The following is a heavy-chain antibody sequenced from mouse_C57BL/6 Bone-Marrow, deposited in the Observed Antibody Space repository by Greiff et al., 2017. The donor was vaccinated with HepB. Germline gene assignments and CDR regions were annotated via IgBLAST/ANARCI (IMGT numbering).Heavy chain of an antibody. V-gene: IGHV1-59*01. D-gene: IGHD6-2*01. CDR3: ARERVSLYYFDY. Sequence: VQLQQPGAELVRPGTSVKLSCKASGYTFTSYWMHWVKQRPGQGLEWIGVIDPSDSYTNYNQKFKGKATLTVDTSSSTAYMQLSSLTSEDSAVYYCARERVSLYYFDYWGQGTTLTVSS. CDR2: IDPSDSYT. J-gene: IGHJ2*01. CDR1: GYTFTSYW.